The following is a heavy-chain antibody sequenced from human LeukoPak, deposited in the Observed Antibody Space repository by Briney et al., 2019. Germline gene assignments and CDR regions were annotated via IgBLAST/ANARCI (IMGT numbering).Heavy chain of an antibody. J-gene: IGHJ4*02. D-gene: IGHD5-12*01. CDR2: IYWDDEK. CDR1: DVSLTTYGVG. Sequence: SGPTLTRLIPTLTLPCTLSDVSLTTYGVGVGWIRQPPGKALEGLALIYWDDEKRYRPSLRTRLTITKDTSKSQVVLTLTNIEPVDTATYYCAHLNFYNVGGYSRACDHRGQGPLVSVSS. CDR3: AHLNFYNVGGYSRACDH. V-gene: IGHV2-5*02.